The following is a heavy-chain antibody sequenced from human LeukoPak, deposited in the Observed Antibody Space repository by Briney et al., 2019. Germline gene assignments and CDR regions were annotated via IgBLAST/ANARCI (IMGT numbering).Heavy chain of an antibody. CDR1: GFTFSSYG. J-gene: IGHJ4*02. V-gene: IGHV3-30*03. Sequence: GGSLRLSCAASGFTFSSYGMHWVRQAPGKGLEWVAVISYDGSNKYYADSVKGRFTISRDNSKNTLYLQMNSLRAEDTAIYYCARDQCSGGHCYGYYFDYWGQGTLVTVFS. CDR2: ISYDGSNK. CDR3: ARDQCSGGHCYGYYFDY. D-gene: IGHD2-15*01.